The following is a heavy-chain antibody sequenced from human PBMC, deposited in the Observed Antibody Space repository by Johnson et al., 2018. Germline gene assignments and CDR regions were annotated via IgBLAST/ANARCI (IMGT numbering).Heavy chain of an antibody. Sequence: QVQLVESGAEVKKPGKSLRLSCAASGFSFSNFVMHWVRQAPGKGLEWVAVIWFAGRNIFYADSVRGRFTISRDNSKNMLYLQMKSPRVDDTAMYYCGRAPVERSYSPGWYIEDLWGQGTLVTVSA. CDR2: IWFAGRNI. CDR3: GRAPVERSYSPGWYIEDL. D-gene: IGHD6-19*01. CDR1: GFSFSNFV. J-gene: IGHJ3*01. V-gene: IGHV3-33*01.